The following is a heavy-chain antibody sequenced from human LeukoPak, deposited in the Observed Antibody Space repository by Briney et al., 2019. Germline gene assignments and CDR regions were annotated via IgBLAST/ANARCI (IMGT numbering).Heavy chain of an antibody. V-gene: IGHV3-30-3*01. J-gene: IGHJ4*02. CDR3: AKDTSIDGQHYYGSSGSLGFDY. D-gene: IGHD3-22*01. CDR2: ISYDGSNK. CDR1: GFTFSSYA. Sequence: GGSLRLSCAASGFTFSSYAMHWVRQAPGKGLEWVAVISYDGSNKYYADSVKGRFTISRDNSKNTLYLQMNSLRAEDTAVYYCAKDTSIDGQHYYGSSGSLGFDYWGQGTLVTVSS.